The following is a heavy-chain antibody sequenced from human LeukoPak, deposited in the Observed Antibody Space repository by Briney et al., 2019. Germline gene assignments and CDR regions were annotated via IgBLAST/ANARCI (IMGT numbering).Heavy chain of an antibody. J-gene: IGHJ6*03. CDR2: IRSKAYGGTA. D-gene: IGHD4-11*01. V-gene: IGHV3-49*03. Sequence: PGGSLRLSCTASGFTFGDYAMSWFRQAPGKGLEWVGFIRSKAYGGTAEYAASVKGRFTISRDDSKSIAYLQMNSLKTEDTAVYYCTRDSGYSNYWGYYYYYYMDVWGKGTTVTVSS. CDR3: TRDSGYSNYWGYYYYYYMDV. CDR1: GFTFGDYA.